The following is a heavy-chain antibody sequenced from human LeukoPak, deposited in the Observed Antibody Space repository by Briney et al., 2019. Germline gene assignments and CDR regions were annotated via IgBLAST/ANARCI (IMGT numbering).Heavy chain of an antibody. CDR2: ISYDGSNK. CDR1: GFTFSSYA. D-gene: IGHD3-3*01. Sequence: GGSLRLSCAASGFTFSSYAMHWVRQAPGKGLEWVAVISYDGSNKYYADSVKGRFTISRDNSKNTLYLQMNSLRAEDTAVYYCARGQLDFWSGFGLGAFDIWGQGTMVTVSS. CDR3: ARGQLDFWSGFGLGAFDI. J-gene: IGHJ3*02. V-gene: IGHV3-30*04.